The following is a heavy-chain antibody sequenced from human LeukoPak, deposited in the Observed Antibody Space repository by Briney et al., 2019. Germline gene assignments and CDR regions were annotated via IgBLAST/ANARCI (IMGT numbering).Heavy chain of an antibody. V-gene: IGHV3-7*03. D-gene: IGHD6-19*01. CDR1: GFTSSSYW. J-gene: IGHJ4*02. CDR3: ARDMSSGWYDY. CDR2: IKQDGSEK. Sequence: GGSLRLSCAASGFTSSSYWMSWVRQAPGKGLEWVANIKQDGSEKYYVDSVKGRFTISRDNAKNSLYLQMNSLRAEDTAVYYCARDMSSGWYDYWGQGTLVTVSS.